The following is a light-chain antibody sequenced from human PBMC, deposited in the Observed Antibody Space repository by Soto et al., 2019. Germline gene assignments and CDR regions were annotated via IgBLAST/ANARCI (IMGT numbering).Light chain of an antibody. J-gene: IGKJ4*01. V-gene: IGKV3-11*01. CDR1: QSVGSY. CDR2: VTS. Sequence: EIVLTQSPATLSLSPGERATLSCRASQSVGSYLAWYQQKPGQAPRLLIYVTSNRATGIPARFSGSGSGTDFTLTISSLEPEDFAVYYCQQRSNRLTFGGGTKVEIK. CDR3: QQRSNRLT.